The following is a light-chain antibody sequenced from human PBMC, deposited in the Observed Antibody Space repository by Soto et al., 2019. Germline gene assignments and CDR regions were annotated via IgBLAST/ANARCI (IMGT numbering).Light chain of an antibody. CDR1: NIHSTS. CDR2: DDG. CDR3: QVWDSGSDQGV. J-gene: IGLJ3*02. Sequence: SYELTQPPSVSVAPGQTARLSCGGNNIHSTSVHWYQQKQGQAPVLVVYDDGDRPSGISERISGSKSGNTATLTITRVEAGDEADYFCQVWDSGSDQGVFGGGTKVTVL. V-gene: IGLV3-21*02.